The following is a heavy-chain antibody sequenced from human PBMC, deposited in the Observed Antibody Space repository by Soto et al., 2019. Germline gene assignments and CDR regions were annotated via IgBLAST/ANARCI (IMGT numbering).Heavy chain of an antibody. D-gene: IGHD4-17*01. CDR2: IIPIFGTA. CDR3: ARGYDYGDYWAFDY. J-gene: IGHJ4*02. CDR1: GGTFSSYA. V-gene: IGHV1-69*13. Sequence: SVKVSCKASGGTFSSYAISWVRQAPGQGLEWMGGIIPIFGTANYAQKFQGRVTITADESTSTAYMELSSLRSEDTAVYYCARGYDYGDYWAFDYWGQGTLVTVSS.